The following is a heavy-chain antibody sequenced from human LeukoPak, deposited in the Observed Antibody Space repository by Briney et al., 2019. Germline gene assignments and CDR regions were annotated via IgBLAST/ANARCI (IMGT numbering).Heavy chain of an antibody. CDR2: IYTSGST. CDR1: GGSISSYY. D-gene: IGHD3-22*01. V-gene: IGHV4-4*07. Sequence: SETLSLTCTVSGGSISSYYWSWIRQPAGKGLEWIGRIYTSGSTNYNPSLKSRVTISVDTSKNQFSLKLSSVTAADTAVYYCARGHRRYDSSGYFSYWGQGTLVTVSS. J-gene: IGHJ4*02. CDR3: ARGHRRYDSSGYFSY.